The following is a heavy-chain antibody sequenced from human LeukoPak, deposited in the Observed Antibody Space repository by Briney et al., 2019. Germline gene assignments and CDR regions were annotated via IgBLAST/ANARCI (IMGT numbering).Heavy chain of an antibody. V-gene: IGHV1-24*01. CDR3: AIIASAAIFDY. CDR2: FVPQDRET. J-gene: IGHJ4*02. Sequence: ASVKVSCKVSGYTLTEIAMHWVRHAPGAGLEWMGGFVPQDRETVYAQKFQGRVTMTEDTSKDTAFMELSGLRSEDTGLYCCAIIASAAIFDYWGQGALVTVSS. CDR1: GYTLTEIA. D-gene: IGHD2-2*02.